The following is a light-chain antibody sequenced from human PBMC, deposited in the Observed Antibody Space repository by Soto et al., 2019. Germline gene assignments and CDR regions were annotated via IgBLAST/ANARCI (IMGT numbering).Light chain of an antibody. CDR3: CLSPGSLTWL. V-gene: IGLV2-11*01. Sequence: QSVLTQPRSVSGSTGQSVTISCTATGSDVGDSSHVSWYQLHPGKAPKLMIYEVNNRPSGVPDRFSGSKSGSTASLTISGLQAEDEAEYYCCLSPGSLTWLFGGGTKLTV. J-gene: IGLJ3*02. CDR2: EVN. CDR1: GSDVGDSSH.